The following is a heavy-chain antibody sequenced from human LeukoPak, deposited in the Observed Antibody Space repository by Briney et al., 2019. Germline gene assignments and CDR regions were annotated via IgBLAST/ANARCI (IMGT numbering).Heavy chain of an antibody. D-gene: IGHD6-13*01. J-gene: IGHJ4*02. CDR1: GYTFSTYG. Sequence: GGSLRLSCAASGYTFSTYGMHWVRQAPGKGLELVAIIWNDGSNEYYADSVKGRFTISRDNSKNTLYLQMNSLRVEDTAVYYCARDREAAADLGYWGQGTLVTVSS. CDR3: ARDREAAADLGY. CDR2: IWNDGSNE. V-gene: IGHV3-33*01.